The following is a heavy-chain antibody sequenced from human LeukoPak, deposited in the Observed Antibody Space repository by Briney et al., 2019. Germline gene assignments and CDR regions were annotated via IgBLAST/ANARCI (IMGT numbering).Heavy chain of an antibody. CDR2: INHSGST. Sequence: PSETLSLTRAVYGGSFSGYYWSWIRQPPGKGLEWIGEINHSGSTNYNPSLKSRVTISVDTSKNQFSLKLSSVTAADTAVYYCARGKYYYGSGRSNWFDPWGQGTLVTVSS. V-gene: IGHV4-34*01. CDR3: ARGKYYYGSGRSNWFDP. D-gene: IGHD3-10*01. CDR1: GGSFSGYY. J-gene: IGHJ5*02.